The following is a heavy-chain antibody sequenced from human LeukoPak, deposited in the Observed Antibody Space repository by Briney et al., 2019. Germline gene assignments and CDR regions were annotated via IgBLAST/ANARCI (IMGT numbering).Heavy chain of an antibody. CDR3: AREGCSSTSCYGRFDY. Sequence: PSETLSLTCTVSGGSISSYYWSWIRQPPGKGLEWIGYIYYSGSTNYNPSLMSRVTISVDTSENQFSLKLSSVTAADTAVYYCAREGCSSTSCYGRFDYWGQGTLVTVSS. CDR2: IYYSGST. V-gene: IGHV4-59*01. D-gene: IGHD2-2*01. J-gene: IGHJ4*02. CDR1: GGSISSYY.